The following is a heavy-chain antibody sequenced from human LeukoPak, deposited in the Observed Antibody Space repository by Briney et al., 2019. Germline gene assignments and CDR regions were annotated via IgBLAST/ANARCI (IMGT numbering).Heavy chain of an antibody. J-gene: IGHJ4*02. V-gene: IGHV4-4*08. CDR3: ASYRSVSVGVAY. CDR1: GFTFDDYA. CDR2: IYTSGST. Sequence: LRLSCAASGFTFDDYAMHWVRQAPGKGLEWIGRIYTSGSTNYNPSLKSRVTISVDTSKNQFSLKLSSVTAADTAVYYCASYRSVSVGVAYWGQGTLVTVSS. D-gene: IGHD3-10*01.